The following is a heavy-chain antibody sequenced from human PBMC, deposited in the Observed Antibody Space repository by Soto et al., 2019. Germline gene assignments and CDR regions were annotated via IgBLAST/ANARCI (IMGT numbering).Heavy chain of an antibody. J-gene: IGHJ4*01. D-gene: IGHD3-22*01. CDR3: ARGGYYYENSGQNAYDY. V-gene: IGHV4-31*03. CDR2: IYYGGST. Sequence: PSETLSLTCTVSGGSISSGGYYWSWIRQHPGKGLEWIGYIYYGGSTYYNPSLKSRATISGDTSKNQFSLKLSSVTAADTAVYYCARGGYYYENSGQNAYDYWGQGILVTVLL. CDR1: GGSISSGGYY.